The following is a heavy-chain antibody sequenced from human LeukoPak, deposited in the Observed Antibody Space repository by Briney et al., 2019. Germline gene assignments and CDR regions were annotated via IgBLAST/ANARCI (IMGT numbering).Heavy chain of an antibody. Sequence: ASVKVSCKASGYTFTSYAMNWVRQAPGQGLEWMGWINTNTGNPTYAQGFTGRFVFSLDTSVSTAYLQISSLKAEDTAVYYCARDGSSSPYYYYYYMDVWGKGTTVTVSS. CDR3: ARDGSSSPYYYYYYMDV. J-gene: IGHJ6*03. D-gene: IGHD6-6*01. CDR1: GYTFTSYA. CDR2: INTNTGNP. V-gene: IGHV7-4-1*02.